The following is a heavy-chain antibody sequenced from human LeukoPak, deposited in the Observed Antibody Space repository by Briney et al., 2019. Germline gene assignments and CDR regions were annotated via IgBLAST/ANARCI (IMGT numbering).Heavy chain of an antibody. Sequence: GGSIRLSWEVSGFIASDYGIHWVRQAPGKGLQWVASARYDGTIKKYADYVKGRFTVARDNYKNTLYLDISSLGDDDRAVYYCARDYCGGDCYSEAYYYFDLRGRSTRLTVPS. CDR1: GFIASDYG. D-gene: IGHD2-21*02. CDR3: ARDYCGGDCYSEAYYYFDL. CDR2: ARYDGTIK. V-gene: IGHV3-30*02. J-gene: IGHJ2*01.